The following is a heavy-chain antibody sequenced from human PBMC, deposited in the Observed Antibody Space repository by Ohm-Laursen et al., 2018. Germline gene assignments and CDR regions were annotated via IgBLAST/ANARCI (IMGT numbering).Heavy chain of an antibody. CDR1: GYTFTGYY. CDR2: INPNSGGT. CDR3: ARLRLYSSSFGGFDP. J-gene: IGHJ5*02. V-gene: IGHV1-2*02. Sequence: ASVKASCKASGYTFTGYYMHWVRQAPGQGLEWMGWINPNSGGTNYAQKFQGRVTMTRDTSISTAYMELSRLRSDDTAVYYCARLRLYSSSFGGFDPWGQGTLVTVSS. D-gene: IGHD6-13*01.